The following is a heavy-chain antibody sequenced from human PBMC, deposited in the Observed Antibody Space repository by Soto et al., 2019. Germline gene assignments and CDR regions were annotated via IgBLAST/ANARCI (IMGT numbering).Heavy chain of an antibody. CDR1: EFTFSSYG. J-gene: IGHJ6*02. V-gene: IGHV3-23*01. CDR3: ARRRLALEDV. D-gene: IGHD3-9*01. CDR2: ISGSGGST. Sequence: CGFMRLSCAACEFTFSSYGMSLVRKATGKGLEWVSAISGSGGSTYYADSVKGRFTISRDNSKNTLYLQMNSLRAEDTAVYYCARRRLALEDVWGQGTTVTVSS.